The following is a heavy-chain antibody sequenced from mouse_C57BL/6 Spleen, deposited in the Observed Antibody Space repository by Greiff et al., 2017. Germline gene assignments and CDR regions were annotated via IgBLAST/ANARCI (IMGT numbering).Heavy chain of an antibody. CDR3: ARSGTEYFDV. CDR1: GYTFTNYW. D-gene: IGHD4-1*01. J-gene: IGHJ1*03. V-gene: IGHV1-63*01. Sequence: QVQLQQSGAELVRPGTSVKMSCKASGYTFTNYWIGWAKQRPGHGLEWIGDIYPGGGYTNYNEKFKGKATLTADKSSSTAYMQFSSLTSEDSAIYYCARSGTEYFDVWGTGTTVTVSS. CDR2: IYPGGGYT.